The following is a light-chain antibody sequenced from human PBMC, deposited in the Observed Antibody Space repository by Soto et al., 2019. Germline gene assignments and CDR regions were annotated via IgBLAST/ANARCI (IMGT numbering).Light chain of an antibody. CDR3: AVWDDRLDVRA. CDR1: SSNIGSHT. CDR2: GQS. V-gene: IGLV1-44*01. Sequence: QSVLTQPPSASGTPGQRVTISCSGSSSNIGSHTVTCYQQLPGTAPKLLIYGQSQRPSWVPDRFSGSKSGTSASLAISGLQSEDEAEYYSAVWDDRLDVRAFGGGTKLTV. J-gene: IGLJ2*01.